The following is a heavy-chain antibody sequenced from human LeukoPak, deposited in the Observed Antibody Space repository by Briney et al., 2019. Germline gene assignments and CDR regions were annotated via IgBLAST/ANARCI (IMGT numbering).Heavy chain of an antibody. CDR3: ARVLSTVTTFDY. D-gene: IGHD4-17*01. CDR2: ISSSGSNK. CDR1: GFTFSSYE. J-gene: IGHJ4*02. Sequence: GGSLRLSCAASGFTFSSYEINWVRQAPGKGLEWVSYISSSGSNKYYADSVKGRFTISRDNAKNSLYLQMNSLRVEDTAVYYCARVLSTVTTFDYWGQGTLVTVSS. V-gene: IGHV3-48*03.